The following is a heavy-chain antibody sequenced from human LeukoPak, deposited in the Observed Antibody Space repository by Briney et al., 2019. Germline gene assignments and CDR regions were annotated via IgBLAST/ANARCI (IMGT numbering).Heavy chain of an antibody. CDR3: ARDPRADIVATGSVERDY. V-gene: IGHV1-18*01. CDR1: GYTFTSYG. CDR2: ISAYNGNT. J-gene: IGHJ4*02. D-gene: IGHD5-12*01. Sequence: ASVKVSCKASGYTFTSYGISWVRQAPGQGLEWMGWISAYNGNTNYAQKLQGRVTMTRDTSTSIVYMELSSLRSEDTAVYYCARDPRADIVATGSVERDYWGQGTLVTVSS.